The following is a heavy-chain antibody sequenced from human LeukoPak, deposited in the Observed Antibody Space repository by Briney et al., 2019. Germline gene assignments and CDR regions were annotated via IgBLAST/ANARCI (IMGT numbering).Heavy chain of an antibody. CDR1: GFTVSSNY. Sequence: PGGCLRLSCAASGFTVSSNYMSWVRQAPGKGLEWVSVIYSGGSTSYAATVKGRFTISRDNPKNRVYHQLNSLIGEDTAVYFCARANTPQPVIIDPGPFDYWGQGTLVTVSS. J-gene: IGHJ4*02. CDR2: IYSGGST. V-gene: IGHV3-53*01. CDR3: ARANTPQPVIIDPGPFDY. D-gene: IGHD3-22*01.